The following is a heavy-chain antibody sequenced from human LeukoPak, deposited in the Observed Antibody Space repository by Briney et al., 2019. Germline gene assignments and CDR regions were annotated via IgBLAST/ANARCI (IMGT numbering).Heavy chain of an antibody. V-gene: IGHV4-39*07. CDR3: ARDLGIAARPDY. Sequence: SETLSLTCTVSGGSINTPNYYWGWIRQTPGKGLEWIGNIFYSGGTYYSPSLTSRVTISLDTSRNQFSLKLNSVTAADTAVYYCARDLGIAARPDYWGQGTLVTVSS. CDR2: IFYSGGT. J-gene: IGHJ4*02. D-gene: IGHD6-6*01. CDR1: GGSINTPNYY.